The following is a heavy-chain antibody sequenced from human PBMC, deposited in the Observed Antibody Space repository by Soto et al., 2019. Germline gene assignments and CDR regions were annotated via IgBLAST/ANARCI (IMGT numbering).Heavy chain of an antibody. J-gene: IGHJ4*02. D-gene: IGHD1-26*01. CDR2: VNWNGGST. V-gene: IGHV3-20*04. CDR3: VRGASLNFDY. CDR1: GFTFDDYS. Sequence: EVQLVESGGGVLRPGGSLRLSCAASGFTFDDYSMSWARQAPGKGLEWVSGVNWNGGSTGYADSVKGRFTISRDNAKNSLYLQMNSLGAEDTAFYYCVRGASLNFDYWGQGTLVTVSS.